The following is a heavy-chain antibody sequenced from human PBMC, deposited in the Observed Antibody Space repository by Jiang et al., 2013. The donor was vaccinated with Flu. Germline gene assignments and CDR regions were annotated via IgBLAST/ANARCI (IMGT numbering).Heavy chain of an antibody. CDR2: IYPNGNT. D-gene: IGHD1-26*01. CDR1: GGSISSYY. J-gene: IGHJ3*01. V-gene: IGHV4-4*07. Sequence: LTCSVSGGSISSYYWTWVRQPAGKGLEWIGRIYPNGNTNYNPSLESRVTISLDTSKNQFSLKVNSVTAADTAVYYCAKDEATTLGAFDVWGQGTMVTVSS. CDR3: AKDEATTLGAFDV.